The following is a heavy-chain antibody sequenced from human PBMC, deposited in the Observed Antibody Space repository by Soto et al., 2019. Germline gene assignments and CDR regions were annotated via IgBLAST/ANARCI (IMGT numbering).Heavy chain of an antibody. J-gene: IGHJ4*02. CDR2: VYYSGTT. Sequence: PSETLSLSCSVSGGSVSNKTYYWSWIRQPPGKRLEWIGYVYYSGTTNYNPSLKSRVTISVDLSKNQFSLRLSSVTTADTALYYCARTTAVPNTLRSRYFFDYWGQGTLVTVSS. CDR1: GGSVSNKTYY. V-gene: IGHV4-61*01. D-gene: IGHD4-17*01. CDR3: ARTTAVPNTLRSRYFFDY.